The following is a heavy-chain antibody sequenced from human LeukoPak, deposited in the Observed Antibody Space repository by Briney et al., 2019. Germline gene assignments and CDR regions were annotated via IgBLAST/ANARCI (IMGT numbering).Heavy chain of an antibody. V-gene: IGHV3-7*01. CDR2: IKQDGSEE. Sequence: GGSLRLSCAASGFTFSGFWMTWVRQAPGKGLEWVAKIKQDGSEEYYVDSVKGRFTISRDSAKDLVYLQMNSLRAEDTAVYYCARGVGGDYWGQGTLVTVSS. J-gene: IGHJ4*02. CDR3: ARGVGGDY. CDR1: GFTFSGFW.